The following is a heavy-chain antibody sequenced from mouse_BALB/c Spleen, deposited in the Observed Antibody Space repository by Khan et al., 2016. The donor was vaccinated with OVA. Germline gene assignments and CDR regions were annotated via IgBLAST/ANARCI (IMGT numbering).Heavy chain of an antibody. CDR1: GFTFTNYG. CDR3: ARVGYNGTMDF. CDR2: INTYTGEP. J-gene: IGHJ4*01. Sequence: QIQFVQSGPELKKPGETVQISCKASGFTFTNYGMNWVRQAPGKGLKWMGWINTYTGEPTFTDDFKGRFAFSLETSASTAYLQINSLKNEDTATYFCARVGYNGTMDFWGQGTSVTVSS. V-gene: IGHV9-3-1*01. D-gene: IGHD2-14*01.